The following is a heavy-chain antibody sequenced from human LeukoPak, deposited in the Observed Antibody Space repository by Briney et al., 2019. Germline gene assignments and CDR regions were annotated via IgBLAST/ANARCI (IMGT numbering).Heavy chain of an antibody. V-gene: IGHV3-7*01. Sequence: GGSLRLSCAASGFTFSSYWMSWVRQAPGKGLEWVANIKQDGSEKYYVDSVKGRFTISRDNAKNSLYLQMNSLRAEDTAVYYCARDSLPTYYDFWSPRSGAFDIWGQGTMVTVSS. J-gene: IGHJ3*02. CDR3: ARDSLPTYYDFWSPRSGAFDI. CDR2: IKQDGSEK. CDR1: GFTFSSYW. D-gene: IGHD3-3*01.